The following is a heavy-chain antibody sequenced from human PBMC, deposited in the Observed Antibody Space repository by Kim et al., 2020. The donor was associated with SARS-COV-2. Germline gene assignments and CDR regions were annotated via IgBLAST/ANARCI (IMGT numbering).Heavy chain of an antibody. V-gene: IGHV3-33*01. J-gene: IGHJ6*04. Sequence: SKKNYANTVKGRFTISRDKSKNQVYLQMNSLRAEDTAVYYCARETGGTLDVWGKGTTVTVSS. CDR3: ARETGGTLDV. CDR2: SKK.